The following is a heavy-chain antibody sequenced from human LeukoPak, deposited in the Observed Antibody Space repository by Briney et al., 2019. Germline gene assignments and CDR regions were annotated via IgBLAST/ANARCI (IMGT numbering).Heavy chain of an antibody. CDR3: AGGTIVGGFDP. D-gene: IGHD2-15*01. CDR1: GGSFSGYY. V-gene: IGHV4-34*01. CDR2: INHSGST. Sequence: PSETLSLTCAVYGGSFSGYYWGWIRQPPGKGLEWIGEINHSGSTNYNPSLKSRVTISVDTSKNQFSLKLSSVTAADTAVYYCAGGTIVGGFDPWGQGTLVTVSS. J-gene: IGHJ5*02.